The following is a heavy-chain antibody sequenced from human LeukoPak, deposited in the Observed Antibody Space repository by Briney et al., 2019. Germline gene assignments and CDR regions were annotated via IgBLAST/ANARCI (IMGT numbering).Heavy chain of an antibody. CDR3: AAIGSLHDAFDI. CDR1: GGSISSYY. Sequence: SETLSLTCTVSGGSISSYYWSWIRQPPGKGLEWIGYIYYSGSTNYNPSLKSRVTISVDTPKNQFSLKLSSVTAADTAVYYCAAIGSLHDAFDIWGQGTMVTVSS. J-gene: IGHJ3*02. CDR2: IYYSGST. V-gene: IGHV4-59*08.